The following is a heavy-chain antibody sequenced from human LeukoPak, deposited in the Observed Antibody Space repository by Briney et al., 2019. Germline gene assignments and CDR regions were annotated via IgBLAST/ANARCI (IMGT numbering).Heavy chain of an antibody. CDR1: GFTFSGYE. CDR3: ARVASTGVVIEY. J-gene: IGHJ4*02. D-gene: IGHD3-3*01. CDR2: ISSYSRSI. V-gene: IGHV3-48*03. Sequence: PGESLRLSCVASGFTFSGYEMNWVRQAPGKGLEWVSYISSYSRSINYADSVKGRFTISRDNAKNSLYLQMSGLRAEDTAVYYCARVASTGVVIEYWGQGTLVTVSS.